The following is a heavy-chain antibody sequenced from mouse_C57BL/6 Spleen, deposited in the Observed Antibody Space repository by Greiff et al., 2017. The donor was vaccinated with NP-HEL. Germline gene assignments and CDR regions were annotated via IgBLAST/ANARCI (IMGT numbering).Heavy chain of an antibody. Sequence: EVQRVESGGGLVKPGGSLKLSCAASGFTFSDYGMHWVRQAPEKGLEWVAYLSSGSSTIYYADTVKGRFTISRDNAKNTLFLQMTSLRSEDTAMYYCARHPFAYWGQGTLVTVSA. CDR3: ARHPFAY. V-gene: IGHV5-17*01. CDR1: GFTFSDYG. CDR2: LSSGSSTI. J-gene: IGHJ3*01.